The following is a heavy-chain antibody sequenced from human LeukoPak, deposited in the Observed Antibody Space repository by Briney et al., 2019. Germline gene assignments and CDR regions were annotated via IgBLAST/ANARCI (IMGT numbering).Heavy chain of an antibody. CDR3: AKDRGNYYFDF. V-gene: IGHV3-23*01. D-gene: IGHD3-10*01. J-gene: IGHJ4*02. CDR2: ISSSGGGT. CDR1: GFMFDDYA. Sequence: GGSLRLSCAASGFMFDDYAMNWVRQAPGKGLEWVSAISSSGGGTYYSDSVKGRFTISRDNSKDTLYLQLNSLRDEDTAVYFCAKDRGNYYFDFWGLGTLVIVSS.